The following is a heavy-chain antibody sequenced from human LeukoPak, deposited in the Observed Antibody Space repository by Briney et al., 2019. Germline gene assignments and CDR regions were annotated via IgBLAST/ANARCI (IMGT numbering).Heavy chain of an antibody. CDR1: GYSISCGYY. V-gene: IGHV4-61*01. CDR2: IYYSGST. J-gene: IGHJ5*02. D-gene: IGHD3-16*02. CDR3: ARVALPYDYIWGSYPYNWFDP. Sequence: PSETLSLTCTVSGYSISCGYYWSWIRRPLGKGLEWIGYIYYSGSTNYNPSLKSRVTISVDTSKNQFSLKLSSVTAADTAVYYCARVALPYDYIWGSYPYNWFDPWGQGTLVTVSS.